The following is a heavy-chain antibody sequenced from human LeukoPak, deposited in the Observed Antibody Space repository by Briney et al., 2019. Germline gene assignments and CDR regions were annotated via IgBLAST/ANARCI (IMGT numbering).Heavy chain of an antibody. J-gene: IGHJ4*02. V-gene: IGHV1-2*02. CDR1: GYTFTGYY. CDR2: INPNSGGT. CDR3: ARDYCSSTSCYRGSLDY. D-gene: IGHD2-2*01. Sequence: ASVKVSRKASGYTFTGYYMHWVRQAPGQGLEWMGWINPNSGGTNYAQKFQGRVTMTRDTSISTAYMELSRLRSDDTAVYYCARDYCSSTSCYRGSLDYWGQGTLVTVSS.